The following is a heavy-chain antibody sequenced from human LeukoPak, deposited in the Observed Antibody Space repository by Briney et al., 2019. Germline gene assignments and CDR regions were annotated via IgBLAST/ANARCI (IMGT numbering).Heavy chain of an antibody. CDR2: IYHSGST. Sequence: SETLSLTCTVSGYSISSGYYWGWIRQPPGKGLEWIGSIYHSGSTYYNPSLKSRVTISVDTSKNQFSLKLSSVTAADTAVYYCARESGELWFGELLGGGFDYWGQGTLVTVSS. D-gene: IGHD3-10*01. V-gene: IGHV4-38-2*02. CDR1: GYSISSGYY. CDR3: ARESGELWFGELLGGGFDY. J-gene: IGHJ4*02.